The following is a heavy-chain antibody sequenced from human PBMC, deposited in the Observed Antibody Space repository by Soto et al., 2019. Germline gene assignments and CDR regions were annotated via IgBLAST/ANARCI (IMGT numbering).Heavy chain of an antibody. Sequence: QVQLQESGPGLVQPSQTLSLTCTVSGGSISSANYFWSWIRQYPGKGLEWIGYIYHRGITYYNPSLKSRLVISLDTSNNHFSLRLSSVTAADTAVYSCARVVTDAFDIWGQGTMVTVSS. J-gene: IGHJ3*02. CDR1: GGSISSANYF. V-gene: IGHV4-31*03. D-gene: IGHD2-15*01. CDR3: ARVVTDAFDI. CDR2: IYHRGIT.